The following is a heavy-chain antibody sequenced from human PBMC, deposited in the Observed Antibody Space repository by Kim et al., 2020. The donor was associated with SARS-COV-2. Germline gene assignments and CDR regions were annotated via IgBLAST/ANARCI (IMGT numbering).Heavy chain of an antibody. CDR3: AREHRPPRYCSSTSCYGNYYYGMDV. Sequence: GGSLRLSCAASGFTFSSYSMNWVRQAPGKGLEWVSSISSSSSYIYYADSVKGRFTISRDNAKNSLYLQMNSLRAEDTAVYYCAREHRPPRYCSSTSCYGNYYYGMDVWGQGTTVTVSS. J-gene: IGHJ6*02. D-gene: IGHD2-2*01. CDR1: GFTFSSYS. CDR2: ISSSSSYI. V-gene: IGHV3-21*01.